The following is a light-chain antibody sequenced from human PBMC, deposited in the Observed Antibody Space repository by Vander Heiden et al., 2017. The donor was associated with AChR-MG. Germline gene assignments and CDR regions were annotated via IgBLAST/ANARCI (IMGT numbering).Light chain of an antibody. J-gene: IGLJ1*01. V-gene: IGLV3-21*04. CDR3: QVWDSTSALYV. CDR1: NIGTKS. CDR2: YDS. Sequence: SYVLTPPPSVSVAPGKTARLTCGGNNIGTKSVHWYQQKAGQAPVLVSYYDSDQPAGIPERFSGSNSGNTATLTISRGEAGDEADYYCQVWDSTSALYVFGTGTRVTVL.